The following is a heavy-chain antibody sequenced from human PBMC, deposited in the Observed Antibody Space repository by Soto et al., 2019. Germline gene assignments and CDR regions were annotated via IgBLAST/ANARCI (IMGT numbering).Heavy chain of an antibody. J-gene: IGHJ4*02. CDR2: ISAYNGNT. V-gene: IGHV1-18*01. D-gene: IGHD6-19*01. CDR1: GYTFTNFG. Sequence: ASVKVSCKASGYTFTNFGISWVRQAPGQGLEWMGWISAYNGNTNYAQKFQGRVTMTTDTSTSTAYMELRSLRVEDTAAYYCARVQSDSNGWYHFDHWGQGTQVTVSS. CDR3: ARVQSDSNGWYHFDH.